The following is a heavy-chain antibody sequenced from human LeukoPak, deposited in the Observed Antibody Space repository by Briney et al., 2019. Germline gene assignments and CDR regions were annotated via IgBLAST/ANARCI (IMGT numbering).Heavy chain of an antibody. V-gene: IGHV3-53*01. CDR2: IYNGGTT. CDR3: AKEGSGWSVDY. CDR1: GFTVSSNY. D-gene: IGHD6-19*01. Sequence: GGSLRLSCSTSGFTVSSNYMSWVRRAPGKGLEWVSVIYNGGTTYYADSVKGRFTISRDNSKNTLYLQMNSLRAEDTAVYYCAKEGSGWSVDYWGQGTLVTVSS. J-gene: IGHJ4*02.